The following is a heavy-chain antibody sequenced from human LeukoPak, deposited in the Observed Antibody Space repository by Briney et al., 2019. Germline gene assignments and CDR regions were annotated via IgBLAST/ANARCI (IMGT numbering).Heavy chain of an antibody. Sequence: PSETLSLTCTVSGGSISSYYWSWIRQPAGKGLEWIGRIYTSGSTNYNPSLKSRVTMSVDTSKNQFSLKLSSVTAADTAVYYCARHGAAGVVTRFDYWGQGTLVTVSS. J-gene: IGHJ4*02. V-gene: IGHV4-4*07. CDR1: GGSISSYY. CDR3: ARHGAAGVVTRFDY. D-gene: IGHD3-3*01. CDR2: IYTSGST.